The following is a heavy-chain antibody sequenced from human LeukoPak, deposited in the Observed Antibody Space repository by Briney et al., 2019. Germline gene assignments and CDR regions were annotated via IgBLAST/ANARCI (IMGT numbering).Heavy chain of an antibody. CDR2: IYSGGST. Sequence: GGSLRLSCAASGFTVSSNYMSWVRQAPGKGLEWVSVIYSGGSTYYADSVKDRFTISRDNSKNTLYLQMNSLRAEDTAVYYCARDRWDSSSWYVSSDYWGQGTLVTVSS. D-gene: IGHD6-13*01. J-gene: IGHJ4*02. V-gene: IGHV3-66*01. CDR1: GFTVSSNY. CDR3: ARDRWDSSSWYVSSDY.